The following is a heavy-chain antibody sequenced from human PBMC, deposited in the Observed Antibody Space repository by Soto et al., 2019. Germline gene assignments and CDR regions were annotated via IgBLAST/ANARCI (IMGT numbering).Heavy chain of an antibody. CDR1: GYTYTRYA. Sequence: ASVKVSCKACGYTYTRYAMHWVRQAPEQRLEWMGWINAGNGNTKYSQKFQGRVTITRDTSASTAYMELSSLRSEDTAVYYCARGSGYYYWDDYWGQGTLVTVSS. J-gene: IGHJ4*02. CDR3: ARGSGYYYWDDY. D-gene: IGHD3-22*01. CDR2: INAGNGNT. V-gene: IGHV1-3*01.